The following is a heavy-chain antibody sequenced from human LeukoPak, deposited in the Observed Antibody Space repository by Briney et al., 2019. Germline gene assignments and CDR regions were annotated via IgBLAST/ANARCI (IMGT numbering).Heavy chain of an antibody. D-gene: IGHD5-18*01. CDR3: ARTTAMVTSWFDP. CDR1: GFTFSSYA. J-gene: IGHJ5*02. CDR2: ISYDGSNK. Sequence: PGGSLRLSCAASGFTFSSYAMHWVRQAPGKELEWVAVISYDGSNKYYADSVKGRFTISRDNSKNTLYLQMNSLRAEDTAVYYCARTTAMVTSWFDPWGQGTLVTVSS. V-gene: IGHV3-30*04.